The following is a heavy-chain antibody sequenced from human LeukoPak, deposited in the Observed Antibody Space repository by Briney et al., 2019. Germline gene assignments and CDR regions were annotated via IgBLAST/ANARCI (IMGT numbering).Heavy chain of an antibody. J-gene: IGHJ5*02. CDR1: GYTFTSLY. D-gene: IGHD2-8*01. CDR3: ARDMLAVPSNWFDP. Sequence: SVKLFCNASGYTFTSLYIHCVRHAPGQGLEWMRVMTTSGGGTRYAQKFQGRVTMTRDTSTSTVYMDLRSLRSEDTAVYFCARDMLAVPSNWFDPWGQGTLVTVSS. CDR2: MTTSGGGT. V-gene: IGHV1-46*01.